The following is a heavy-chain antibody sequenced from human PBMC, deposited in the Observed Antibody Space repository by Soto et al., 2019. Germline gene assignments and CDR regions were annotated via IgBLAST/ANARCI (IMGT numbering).Heavy chain of an antibody. CDR1: GFTFSDYY. J-gene: IGHJ4*02. CDR2: ISSSSSYT. V-gene: IGHV3-11*05. Sequence: QVQLVESGGGLVKPGGSLRLSCAASGFTFSDYYMSWIRQAPGKGLEWVSYISSSSSYTNYADSVKGRSTISRDNAKNSLYLQMNSLRAEDTAVYYCAREGNLIAAAGTDYWGQGTLVTVSS. CDR3: AREGNLIAAAGTDY. D-gene: IGHD6-13*01.